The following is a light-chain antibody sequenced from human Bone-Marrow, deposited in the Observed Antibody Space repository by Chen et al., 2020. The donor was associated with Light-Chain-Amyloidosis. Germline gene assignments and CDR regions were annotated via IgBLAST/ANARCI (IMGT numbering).Light chain of an antibody. V-gene: IGLV3-25*03. CDR2: RDT. CDR1: DLPTKY. CDR3: QSADSSGTYEGI. J-gene: IGLJ2*01. Sequence: SYELTQPPSVSVSPGQTARITCSGDDLPTKYAYWYQQKPGQAPVLVIHRDTDGPWGISERFSGASTGRTATLTISGGEAEDEADYHCQSADSSGTYEGIFGGGTKLTVL.